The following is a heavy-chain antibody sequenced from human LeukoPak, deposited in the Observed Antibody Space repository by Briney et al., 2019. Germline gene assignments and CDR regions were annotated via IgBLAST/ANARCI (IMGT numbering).Heavy chain of an antibody. CDR3: ARIVVPAAIPAAHWFDP. Sequence: GESLKIPCKGSGYSFTSYWIGWVRQMPGKGLEWMGIIYPGDSDTRYSPSFQGQVTISADKSISTACLQWSSLKASDTAMYYCARIVVPAAIPAAHWFDPWGQGTLVTVSP. CDR2: IYPGDSDT. CDR1: GYSFTSYW. D-gene: IGHD2-2*01. J-gene: IGHJ5*02. V-gene: IGHV5-51*01.